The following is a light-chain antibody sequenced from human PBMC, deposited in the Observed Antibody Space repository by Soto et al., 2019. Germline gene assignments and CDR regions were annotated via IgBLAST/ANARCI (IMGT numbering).Light chain of an antibody. Sequence: DIQMTQSPSTLSASVGDRVTITCRASQSISFWLAWYQQKPGKAPNLLIYKASTLNDGVQSRFSGSGSETECTLTISSLQPYDFASDFCQHYNSYPLTFGGGTKVEIK. CDR3: QHYNSYPLT. V-gene: IGKV1-5*03. CDR2: KAS. CDR1: QSISFW. J-gene: IGKJ4*01.